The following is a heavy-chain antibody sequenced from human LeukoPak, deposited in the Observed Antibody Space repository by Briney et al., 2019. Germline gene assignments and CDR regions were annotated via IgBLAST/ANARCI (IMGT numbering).Heavy chain of an antibody. CDR2: IHSGGAN. CDR1: GFPVSNNY. Sequence: GGSLRLSCAASGFPVSNNYMSWVRQAPGKGLEWVSVIHSGGANYYAHSVKRRFTSSRANSKKTLYLQMNTLRAEDTAVYHCARGRGYGTYDWNDYWGQGTLVTVPS. D-gene: IGHD5-12*01. J-gene: IGHJ4*02. V-gene: IGHV3-53*01. CDR3: ARGRGYGTYDWNDY.